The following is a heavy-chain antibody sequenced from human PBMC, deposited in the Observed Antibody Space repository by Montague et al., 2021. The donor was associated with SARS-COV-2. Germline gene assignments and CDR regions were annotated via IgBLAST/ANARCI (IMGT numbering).Heavy chain of an antibody. CDR1: VDSISSRHNY. J-gene: IGHJ6*02. Sequence: SETLSLTCTVSVDSISSRHNYRGWIRKPPLKSLEWIGNMYYSGSNYYNPSLKSRVTISIDTSKNQFSLKLSSVTAADTAVYYCAGDDIVLQGVTKGMDVWGQGTTVTVSS. D-gene: IGHD3-10*01. V-gene: IGHV4-39*07. CDR3: AGDDIVLQGVTKGMDV. CDR2: MYYSGSN.